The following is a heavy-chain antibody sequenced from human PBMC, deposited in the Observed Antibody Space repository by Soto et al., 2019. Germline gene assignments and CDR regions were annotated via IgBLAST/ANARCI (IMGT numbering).Heavy chain of an antibody. D-gene: IGHD2-21*02. Sequence: QVHLQESGPGLVKPSETLSLTCTVSGASISSNYWSWIRQPPGKGLEWIGFIYNSGSTNYNPSLKSRVTISVDTSKNQFSLKLSAVTAADTAVYYCARRWYGGYYSPYFDFWGRGTLVTVSS. J-gene: IGHJ2*01. CDR2: IYNSGST. CDR1: GASISSNY. CDR3: ARRWYGGYYSPYFDF. V-gene: IGHV4-59*08.